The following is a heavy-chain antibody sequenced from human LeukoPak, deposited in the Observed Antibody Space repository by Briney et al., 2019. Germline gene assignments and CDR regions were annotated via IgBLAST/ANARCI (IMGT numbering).Heavy chain of an antibody. CDR2: IYHSGST. CDR1: GGSISSGGYY. J-gene: IGHJ4*02. CDR3: ARDPPYSNSQRDGGY. Sequence: SETLSLTCTVSGGSISSGGYYWSWIRQPPGKGLEWIGYIYHSGSTYCNPSLKSRVTISVDRSKNQFSLKLSSVTAADTAVYYCARDPPYSNSQRDGGYWGQGTLVTVSS. V-gene: IGHV4-30-2*01. D-gene: IGHD4-11*01.